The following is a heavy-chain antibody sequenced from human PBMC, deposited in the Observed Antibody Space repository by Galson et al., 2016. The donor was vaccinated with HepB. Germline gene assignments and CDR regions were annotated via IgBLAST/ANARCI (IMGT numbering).Heavy chain of an antibody. Sequence: SLRLSCAASGFNFSDYWMRWLRQAPGKGLEWVANINQDGTAEYYLDSVKGRFTIARDNAKDSLYLQMNSLRAEDTAVYYCAKPIPSPGTWNFASWGQGTLVSVSS. J-gene: IGHJ4*02. CDR2: INQDGTAE. D-gene: IGHD2-2*01. CDR3: AKPIPSPGTWNFAS. CDR1: GFNFSDYW. V-gene: IGHV3-7*03.